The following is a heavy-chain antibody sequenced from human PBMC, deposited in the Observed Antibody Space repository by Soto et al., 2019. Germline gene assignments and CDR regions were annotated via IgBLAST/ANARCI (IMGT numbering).Heavy chain of an antibody. V-gene: IGHV3-48*02. CDR2: ISSSSSTI. CDR3: ARVFYSSGWQLLDY. D-gene: IGHD6-19*01. CDR1: GFTFSSYS. Sequence: GGSLRLSCAASGFTFSSYSMNWVRQAPGKGLEWVSYISSSSSTIYYADSVKGRFTISRDNAKNSLYLQMNSLRDEDTAVYYCARVFYSSGWQLLDYWGQGTLVTVSS. J-gene: IGHJ4*02.